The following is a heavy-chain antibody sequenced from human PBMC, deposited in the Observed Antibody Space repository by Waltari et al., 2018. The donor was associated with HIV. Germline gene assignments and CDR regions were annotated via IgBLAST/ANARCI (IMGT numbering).Heavy chain of an antibody. V-gene: IGHV3-49*03. Sequence: EVHLVESGGGLVQPGRSLRLSCKASGFNFGAYAVTWFRQAPGKGLDWVGFIRSKPYAGTREDAASVKGIFTISRDDSKNIAFMQMVSLKIEDTAVYYCARGVNLRCTGDCYSAYWGQGTLVTVSS. J-gene: IGHJ4*02. CDR2: IRSKPYAGTR. CDR1: GFNFGAYA. D-gene: IGHD2-21*02. CDR3: ARGVNLRCTGDCYSAY.